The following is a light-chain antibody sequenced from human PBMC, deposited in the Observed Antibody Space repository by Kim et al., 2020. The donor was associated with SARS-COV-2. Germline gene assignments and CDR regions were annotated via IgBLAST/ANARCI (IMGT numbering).Light chain of an antibody. CDR3: QQSNNWPYT. CDR2: DAS. CDR1: RSVTTT. V-gene: IGKV3-15*01. Sequence: VPPAQTIHLSCRASRSVTTTLAWHQQTPGQAPRVLIYDASTRATGIPARFSGSGSGTEFTLTISSLQSEDFAVYYCQQSNNWPYTFGQGTKLEI. J-gene: IGKJ2*01.